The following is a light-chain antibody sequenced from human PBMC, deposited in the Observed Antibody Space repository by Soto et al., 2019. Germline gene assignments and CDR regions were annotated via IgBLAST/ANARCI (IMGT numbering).Light chain of an antibody. Sequence: DIQLTQSPSFLSAYVGDRVTVTCRGSQGIRSYLVWYPQKPGKAPQLLLSAASRMQSGVPSRFSGSGAGTDFTLTIRSLQHADFETDDCQQSFSTTLTFGGGTKVDIK. CDR3: QQSFSTTLT. CDR1: QGIRSY. J-gene: IGKJ4*01. CDR2: AAS. V-gene: IGKV1-39*01.